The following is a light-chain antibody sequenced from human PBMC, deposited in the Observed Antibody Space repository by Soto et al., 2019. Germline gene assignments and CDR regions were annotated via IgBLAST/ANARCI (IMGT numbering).Light chain of an antibody. CDR1: SSNVGSNA. Sequence: QSVLTQPPSASGTPGQRVTISCSGTSSNVGSNAVNWYQQLPGTAPRLLIYSNNQRPSGVPDRFSGSKSGTSASLAISGLQSEGEADYYCAAWDDRLDGWMFGGGTKLTVL. CDR3: AAWDDRLDGWM. J-gene: IGLJ3*02. CDR2: SNN. V-gene: IGLV1-44*01.